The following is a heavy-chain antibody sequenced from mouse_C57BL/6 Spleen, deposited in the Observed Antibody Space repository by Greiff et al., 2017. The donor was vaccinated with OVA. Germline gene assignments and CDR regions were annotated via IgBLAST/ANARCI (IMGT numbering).Heavy chain of an antibody. CDR1: GYAFSSSW. CDR2: IYPGDGDT. V-gene: IGHV1-82*01. Sequence: VKLMESGPELVKPGASVKISCKASGYAFSSSWMNWVKQRPGKGLEWIGRIYPGDGDTNYNGKFKGKATLTADKSSSTAYMQLSSLTSEDSAVYFCAREKMGYFDVWGTGTTVTVSS. J-gene: IGHJ1*03. CDR3: AREKMGYFDV.